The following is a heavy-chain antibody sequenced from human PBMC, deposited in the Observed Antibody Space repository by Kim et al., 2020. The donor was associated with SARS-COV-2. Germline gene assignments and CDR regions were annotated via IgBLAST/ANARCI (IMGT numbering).Heavy chain of an antibody. D-gene: IGHD5-12*01. CDR3: AREGDGYNA. V-gene: IGHV3-7*01. J-gene: IGHJ5*02. Sequence: SEKYYVDSVKGRFTISRDNAKNSLYLQMNSLRAEDTAVYYCAREGDGYNAWGQGTLVTVSS. CDR2: SEK.